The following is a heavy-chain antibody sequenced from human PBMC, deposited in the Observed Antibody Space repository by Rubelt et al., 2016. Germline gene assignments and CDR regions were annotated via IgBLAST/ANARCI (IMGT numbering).Heavy chain of an antibody. CDR1: GFTFSTYW. CDR2: ITGDGSST. V-gene: IGHV3-74*01. Sequence: EVQLVESGGGLVQPGGSLRLSCAASGFTFSTYWMHWVRQAPGEGLLWVSRITGDGSSTSYADSVKGRFTISRDNSKNTLYLQMNSLRAEDTAVYYSARDLGSSPFDYWGQGTLVTVS. CDR3: ARDLGSSPFDY. D-gene: IGHD3-16*01. J-gene: IGHJ4*02.